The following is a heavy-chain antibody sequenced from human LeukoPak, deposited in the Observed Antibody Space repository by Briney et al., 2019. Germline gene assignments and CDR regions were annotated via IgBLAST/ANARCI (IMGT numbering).Heavy chain of an antibody. CDR3: ARGLPITMVRGVIKKSNWFDP. J-gene: IGHJ5*02. V-gene: IGHV4-34*01. CDR1: GGSFSGYY. Sequence: KSSETLSLTCAVYGGSFSGYYWSWIRQPPGKGLEWIGEINHSGSTNYNPSLKSRVTISVDTSKNQFSLKLSSVTAADTAVYYCARGLPITMVRGVIKKSNWFDPWGQGTLVTVSS. D-gene: IGHD3-10*01. CDR2: INHSGST.